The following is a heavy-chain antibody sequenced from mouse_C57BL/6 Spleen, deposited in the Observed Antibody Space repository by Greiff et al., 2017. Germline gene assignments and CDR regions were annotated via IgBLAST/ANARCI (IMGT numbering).Heavy chain of an antibody. V-gene: IGHV7-1*01. J-gene: IGHJ1*03. CDR2: SRNKANDYTT. D-gene: IGHD1-1*01. CDR1: GFTFSDFY. Sequence: EVQLVESGGGLVQSGRSLRLSCATSGFTFSDFYMEWVRQAPGKGLEWIAASRNKANDYTTEYSASVKGRFIVSRDTSQSILYLQMNALRAEDTAIYYCARDAASYYYGSSWGYFDVWGTGTTVTVSS. CDR3: ARDAASYYYGSSWGYFDV.